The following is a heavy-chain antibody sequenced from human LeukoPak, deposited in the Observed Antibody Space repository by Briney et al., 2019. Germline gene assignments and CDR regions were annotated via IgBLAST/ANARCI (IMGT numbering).Heavy chain of an antibody. J-gene: IGHJ4*02. CDR3: ARDST. CDR1: GGSISTFY. V-gene: IGHV4-59*12. CDR2: VYYNGNTNY. Sequence: SETLSLTCTVSGGSISTFYWSWLRQPPGRGLEWIGYVYYNGNTNYNYNPSLKSRVTISVDTSKNQFSLKLSSVTAADAAVYYCARDSTWGQGTLVTVSS. D-gene: IGHD4-11*01.